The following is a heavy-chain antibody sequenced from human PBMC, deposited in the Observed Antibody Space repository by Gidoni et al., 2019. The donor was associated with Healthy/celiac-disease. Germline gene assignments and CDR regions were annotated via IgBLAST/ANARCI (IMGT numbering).Heavy chain of an antibody. J-gene: IGHJ5*02. CDR3: ARGLEGDFWSGPPPYNWFDP. Sequence: GSTNYNPSLKSRVTISVDTSKNQFSLKLSSVTAADTAVYYCARGLEGDFWSGPPPYNWFDPWGQGTLVTVSS. CDR2: GST. V-gene: IGHV4-4*09. D-gene: IGHD3-3*01.